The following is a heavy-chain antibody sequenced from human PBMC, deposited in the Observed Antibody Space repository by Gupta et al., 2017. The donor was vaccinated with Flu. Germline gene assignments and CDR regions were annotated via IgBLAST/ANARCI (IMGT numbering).Heavy chain of an antibody. CDR3: AKDLGGSGSYYTFDS. Sequence: QVQLVESGGGVGQPGGSLRLSCAASGFTFSSFAMHWVRQAPGKGLEWVALISYDGGIKNYADSVMGRFTISRDNSKNTVSLHMNSLRPEDAAVYFCAKDLGGSGSYYTFDSWGQGTLVTVSS. V-gene: IGHV3-30*18. D-gene: IGHD3-10*01. J-gene: IGHJ4*02. CDR1: GFTFSSFA. CDR2: ISYDGGIK.